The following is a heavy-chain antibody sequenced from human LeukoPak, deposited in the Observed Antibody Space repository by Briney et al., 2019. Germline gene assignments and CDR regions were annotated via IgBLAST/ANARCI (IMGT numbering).Heavy chain of an antibody. CDR2: INPNSGGT. D-gene: IGHD6-19*01. V-gene: IGHV1-2*06. Sequence: ASVKVSCKASGYTFTSYYMHWVRQAPGQGLEWMGRINPNSGGTNYAQKFQGRVTMTRDTSISTAYMELSRLRSDDTAVYYCARVYSSGWYEETFDYWGQGTLVTVSS. CDR3: ARVYSSGWYEETFDY. J-gene: IGHJ4*02. CDR1: GYTFTSYY.